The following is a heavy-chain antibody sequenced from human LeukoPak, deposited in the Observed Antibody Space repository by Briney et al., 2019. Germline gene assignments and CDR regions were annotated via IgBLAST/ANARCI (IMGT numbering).Heavy chain of an antibody. CDR1: SGSISTSNYY. V-gene: IGHV4-39*01. CDR3: ARHKGPLWWPRGYFDY. J-gene: IGHJ4*02. Sequence: SETLSLTCTVSSGSISTSNYYWGWVRQPPGKALEWIGNIFYSGSTYYSPSLKSRVTISLDTSRNQFSLKLNSVTAADTAVYYCARHKGPLWWPRGYFDYWGQGTLVTVSS. D-gene: IGHD2-21*01. CDR2: IFYSGST.